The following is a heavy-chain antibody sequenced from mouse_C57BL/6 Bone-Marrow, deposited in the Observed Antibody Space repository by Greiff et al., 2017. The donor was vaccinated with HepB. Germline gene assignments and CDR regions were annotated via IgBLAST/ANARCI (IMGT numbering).Heavy chain of an antibody. Sequence: VQLKQSGAELVRPGASVKLSCTASGFNIKDDYMHWVKQRPEQGLEWIGWIDPENGDTEYASKFQGKAPITADTSSNTAYLQLSSLTSEDTAVYYCTPQLGAYWGQGTLVTVSA. CDR2: IDPENGDT. CDR1: GFNIKDDY. D-gene: IGHD4-1*02. J-gene: IGHJ3*01. CDR3: TPQLGAY. V-gene: IGHV14-4*01.